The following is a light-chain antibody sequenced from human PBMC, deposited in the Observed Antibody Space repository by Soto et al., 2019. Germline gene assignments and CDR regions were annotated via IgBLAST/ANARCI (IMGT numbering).Light chain of an antibody. CDR3: QQYSAFPYT. CDR1: HDTSNS. Sequence: DIQMTQSPSSLSASVGDRVTITCRASHDTSNSVAWFQQKPGMAPKSLIYGASTLQSGVSSRFSGSGSGTHFTLTITSLQPEDFATYYCQQYSAFPYTFGQGTKVDIK. CDR2: GAS. J-gene: IGKJ2*01. V-gene: IGKV1-16*01.